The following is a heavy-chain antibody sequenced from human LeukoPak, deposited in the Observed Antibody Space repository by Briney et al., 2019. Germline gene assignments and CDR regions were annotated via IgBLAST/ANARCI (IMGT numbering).Heavy chain of an antibody. CDR1: GIPFSSFG. Sequence: PGRSLRLSCAAPGIPFSSFGMHWLRQAPGKGLEWVAFIWYDGSNKYYADSVKGRFTISRDNSNNTLYLQMSSLRAEDTAVYYCAKAVWNSWYFDLWGRGTLVTVSS. D-gene: IGHD1-7*01. V-gene: IGHV3-33*06. CDR3: AKAVWNSWYFDL. J-gene: IGHJ2*01. CDR2: IWYDGSNK.